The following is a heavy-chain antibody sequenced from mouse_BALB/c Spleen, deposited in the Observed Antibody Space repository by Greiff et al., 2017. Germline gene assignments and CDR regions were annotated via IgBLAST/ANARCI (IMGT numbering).Heavy chain of an antibody. Sequence: QVQLQQPGAELVRPGASVKLSCKASGYSFTSYWMNWVKQRPGQGLEWIGMIHPSDSDTRLNQKFKDKATLTVDKSSSTAYMQLSSPTSEDSAVYYCARSLLGYAMDYWGQGTSVTVSS. D-gene: IGHD2-3*01. CDR1: GYSFTSYW. CDR2: IHPSDSDT. J-gene: IGHJ4*01. CDR3: ARSLLGYAMDY. V-gene: IGHV1-74*01.